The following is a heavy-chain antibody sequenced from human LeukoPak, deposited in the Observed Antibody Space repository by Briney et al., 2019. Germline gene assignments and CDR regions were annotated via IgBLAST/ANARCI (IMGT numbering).Heavy chain of an antibody. CDR1: GGSISSGDYY. Sequence: PSETLSLTCTVSGGSISSGDYYWSWIRQPPGKGLEWIGYVYYSGSTYYNPSLKSRVTISVDTSKNQFSLKLSSVTAADTAVYYCARHSMGSAGRFEYWGQGTLVTVSS. J-gene: IGHJ4*02. D-gene: IGHD1-1*01. CDR2: VYYSGST. V-gene: IGHV4-30-4*01. CDR3: ARHSMGSAGRFEY.